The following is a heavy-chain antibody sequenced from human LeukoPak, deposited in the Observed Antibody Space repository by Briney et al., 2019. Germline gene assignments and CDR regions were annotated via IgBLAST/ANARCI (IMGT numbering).Heavy chain of an antibody. CDR2: INPNSGGT. CDR3: ASSMVRGPNPPGY. Sequence: GASVKVSCKASGYTFTGYYMHWVRQAPGRGLEWMGWINPNSGGTNYAQKFQGRVTMTRDTSISTAYMELSRLRSDDTAVYYCASSMVRGPNPPGYWGQGTLVTVSS. V-gene: IGHV1-2*02. D-gene: IGHD3-10*01. CDR1: GYTFTGYY. J-gene: IGHJ4*02.